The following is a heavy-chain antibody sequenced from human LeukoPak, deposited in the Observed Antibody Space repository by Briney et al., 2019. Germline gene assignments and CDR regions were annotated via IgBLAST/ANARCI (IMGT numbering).Heavy chain of an antibody. V-gene: IGHV3-43*01. J-gene: IGHJ4*02. CDR3: AKGTSSWHEFDY. D-gene: IGHD6-13*01. CDR1: GFTFDDYT. CDR2: ISWNGGNT. Sequence: PGGSLRLSCAASGFTFDDYTMHWVRRSPGKGLEWVSLISWNGGNTYYADSVKGRFTISRDNSKDSLYLQMNSLRAEDTALYYCAKGTSSWHEFDYWGQGTLVTVSS.